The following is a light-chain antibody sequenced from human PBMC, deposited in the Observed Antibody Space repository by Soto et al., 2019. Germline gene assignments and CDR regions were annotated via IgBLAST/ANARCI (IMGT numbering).Light chain of an antibody. CDR2: EVS. J-gene: IGKJ5*01. CDR3: QHLNSYPIT. CDR1: QGVSSH. Sequence: DIQVTQSPSTLSASVGDRVTITCRASQGVSSHLAWHQQRPGKAPKLLIYEVSTLQSGVPSRFSGSGSGTDFTLTISSLQPEEFATYYCQHLNSYPITFGQGTRLE. V-gene: IGKV1-9*01.